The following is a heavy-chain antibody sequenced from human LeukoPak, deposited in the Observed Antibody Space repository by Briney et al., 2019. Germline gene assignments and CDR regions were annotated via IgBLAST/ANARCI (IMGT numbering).Heavy chain of an antibody. J-gene: IGHJ5*02. D-gene: IGHD6-19*01. CDR3: ARGDRLENQRLARFDP. CDR2: INHSGST. Sequence: SETLSLTCAVYGGSFSDYFWTWIRQPPGKGPEWIGEINHSGSTTVSPSLKSRLTISVDTSKNQISLKLTSVTAADTAIYYCARGDRLENQRLARFDPWGQGTLVTVSS. CDR1: GGSFSDYF. V-gene: IGHV4-34*01.